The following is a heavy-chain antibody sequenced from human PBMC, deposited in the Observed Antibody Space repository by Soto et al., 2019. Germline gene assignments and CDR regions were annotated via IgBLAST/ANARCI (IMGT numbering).Heavy chain of an antibody. CDR1: GFTLSGYV. D-gene: IGHD1-26*01. J-gene: IGHJ6*02. V-gene: IGHV3-30-3*01. CDR2: ISYDGSDK. CDR3: ATGRKLEHSYGMDV. Sequence: GGSLRLSCAASGFTLSGYVLHWVRQAPGKGLEWVALISYDGSDKNYGDSVKGRFTISRDNSKNTLYLQMDSLRAEDTAMYYCATGRKLEHSYGMDVWGQGTTVTVSS.